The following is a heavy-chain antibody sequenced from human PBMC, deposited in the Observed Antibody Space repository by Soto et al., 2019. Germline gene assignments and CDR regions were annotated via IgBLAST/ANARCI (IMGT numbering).Heavy chain of an antibody. V-gene: IGHV1-69*02. J-gene: IGHJ4*02. CDR1: GGTFSSYT. Sequence: ASVKVSCKASGGTFSSYTISWVRQAPGQGLEWMGRIIPILGIANYAQKFQGRVTITADKSTSTAYMELSSLRSEDTAVYYCARNGGYYDINPAYFDYWGQGTLVTVSS. CDR3: ARNGGYYDINPAYFDY. D-gene: IGHD3-9*01. CDR2: IIPILGIA.